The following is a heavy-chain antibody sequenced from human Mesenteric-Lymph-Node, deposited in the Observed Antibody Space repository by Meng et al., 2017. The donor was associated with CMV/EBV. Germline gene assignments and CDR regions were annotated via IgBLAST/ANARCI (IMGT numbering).Heavy chain of an antibody. CDR3: ARGTSSGWYGQY. Sequence: CAASGFTVSRYYMSWVRQAPGKGLEWVSVIYSGGSVYYADSVRGRFTISRDNSKNTLYLQMNSLGAEDTAVYYCARGTSSGWYGQYWGQGTLVTVSS. V-gene: IGHV3-53*01. D-gene: IGHD6-19*01. CDR1: GFTVSRYY. CDR2: IYSGGSV. J-gene: IGHJ4*02.